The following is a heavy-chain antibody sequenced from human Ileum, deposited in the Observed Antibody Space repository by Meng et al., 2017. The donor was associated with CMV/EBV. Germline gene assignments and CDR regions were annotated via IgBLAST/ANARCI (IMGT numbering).Heavy chain of an antibody. Sequence: GGSLRLSCAASGFTFSDYYMSWIRQAPGKGLEWVSYISTGGSTIYNADSVKGRFTISRDNAKTSLYLQMNSLRAEDTAVYYCASREYTSSYYFDSWGQGTLVTVSS. D-gene: IGHD6-6*01. CDR1: GFTFSDYY. J-gene: IGHJ4*02. CDR2: ISTGGSTI. V-gene: IGHV3-11*01. CDR3: ASREYTSSYYFDS.